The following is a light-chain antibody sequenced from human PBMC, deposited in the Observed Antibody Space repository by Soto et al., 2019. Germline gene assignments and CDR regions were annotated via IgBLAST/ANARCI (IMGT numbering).Light chain of an antibody. J-gene: IGKJ1*01. Sequence: EIVMTQSPATLSVSPVERATLSCRASQSVSSNLAWYQQKPGQAPRLLIYGASTRATGIPARFSGSGSGTEFTLTISSLQSEDFAVYYCQQRGNWPPWTLGQGTKVAI. CDR3: QQRGNWPPWT. V-gene: IGKV3-15*01. CDR2: GAS. CDR1: QSVSSN.